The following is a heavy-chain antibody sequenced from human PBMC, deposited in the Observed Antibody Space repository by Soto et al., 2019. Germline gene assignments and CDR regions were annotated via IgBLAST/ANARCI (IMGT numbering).Heavy chain of an antibody. D-gene: IGHD4-17*01. CDR3: AVSGDYAKFDY. J-gene: IGHJ4*02. CDR1: GYTFTNYA. Sequence: ASVKVSCKASGYTFTNYAMHWVRQAPGQRLEWMGWINAGNGNTKYSQKFQGRVTITWDTSASTAYMELSSLRSEDTAVYYCAVSGDYAKFDYWGQGTLVTVSS. V-gene: IGHV1-3*01. CDR2: INAGNGNT.